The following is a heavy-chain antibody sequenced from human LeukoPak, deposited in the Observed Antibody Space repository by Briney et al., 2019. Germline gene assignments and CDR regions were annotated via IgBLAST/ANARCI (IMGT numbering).Heavy chain of an antibody. J-gene: IGHJ4*02. CDR3: ARDRYSSGWYIDY. V-gene: IGHV4-59*01. D-gene: IGHD6-19*01. CDR2: IYYTGST. CDR1: GGSISGYY. Sequence: SETLSLTCSVSGGSISGYYWSWIRQPPGKRLEWIGYIYYTGSTNYNPSLKRRLTMSLDTSKNQFSLKLSSVTAADTAVYYCARDRYSSGWYIDYWGQGTLVTVSS.